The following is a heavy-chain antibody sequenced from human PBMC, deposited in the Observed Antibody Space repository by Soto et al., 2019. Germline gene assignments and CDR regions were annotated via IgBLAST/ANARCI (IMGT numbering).Heavy chain of an antibody. V-gene: IGHV3-23*01. D-gene: IGHD1-26*01. CDR3: ATSRHRGARPGGDY. J-gene: IGHJ4*02. Sequence: EVQLLESGGGLVQTGGSLRLSCAASGFTFSSYAMSWVRQAPGKGLEWVSAMSGSGGSTYYADSVKGRFTISRDNSKNTRYLQMNSLRAEDTAVYYCATSRHRGARPGGDYWGQGTLVTVSS. CDR2: MSGSGGST. CDR1: GFTFSSYA.